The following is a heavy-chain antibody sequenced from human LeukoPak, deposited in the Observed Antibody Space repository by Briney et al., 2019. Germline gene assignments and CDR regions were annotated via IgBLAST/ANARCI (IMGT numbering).Heavy chain of an antibody. D-gene: IGHD4-23*01. J-gene: IGHJ4*02. CDR1: GYTFTNYF. V-gene: IGHV1-46*01. Sequence: ASVKVPCKASGYTFTNYFLNWVRQAPGQGLEWMGLINPSDGSTNYAQKFQDRVTVTRDRSTSTVYMEVSSLRSEETAVYYCARDGQNDYGGDSGFDSWGQGTLVTVSS. CDR3: ARDGQNDYGGDSGFDS. CDR2: INPSDGST.